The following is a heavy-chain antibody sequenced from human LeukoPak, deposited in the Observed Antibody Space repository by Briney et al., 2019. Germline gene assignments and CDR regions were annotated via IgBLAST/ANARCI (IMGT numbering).Heavy chain of an antibody. CDR1: GDSVSSNSVT. D-gene: IGHD2-2*01. CDR2: TYHRSTWYN. V-gene: IGHV6-1*01. CDR3: ARRLTQYDCFDP. J-gene: IGHJ5*02. Sequence: SQTLSLTCAISGDSVSSNSVTWNWIRQSPSGGLEWLGRTYHRSTWYNDYAVSVRGRITVNPDTSKNQFSLHLNSVTPEDTAVYYCARRLTQYDCFDPWGQGILVTVSS.